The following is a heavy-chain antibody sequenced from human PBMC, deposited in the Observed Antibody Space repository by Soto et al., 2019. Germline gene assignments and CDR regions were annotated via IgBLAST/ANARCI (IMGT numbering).Heavy chain of an antibody. Sequence: QVQLVQSGPEVKKPGASVKVSCKGSGYTFSNYGVTWVRQAPGQGLERLGWVSAYNRNTDYAQKFEDRATMTIDTSXXXXXXXXRGLTPXDTAVYYCARERRWEPLLYWGQGTL. D-gene: IGHD1-26*01. J-gene: IGHJ4*02. CDR2: VSAYNRNT. CDR1: GYTFSNYG. V-gene: IGHV1-18*01. CDR3: ARERRWEPLLY.